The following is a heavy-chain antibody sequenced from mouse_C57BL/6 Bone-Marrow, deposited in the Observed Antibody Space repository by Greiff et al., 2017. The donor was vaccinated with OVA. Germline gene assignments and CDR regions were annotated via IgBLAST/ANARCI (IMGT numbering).Heavy chain of an antibody. CDR1: GYTFTSYG. D-gene: IGHD2-2*01. Sequence: VQLQESGAELARPGASVKLSCTASGYTFTSYGISWVTQRTGQGLEWIGEIYPRSGNTYYNEKFKGQATLTADKSYSTAYLELRSLTSEDSAVYFCARYLWLRNAMDYWGQGTSVTVSA. J-gene: IGHJ4*01. V-gene: IGHV1-81*01. CDR2: IYPRSGNT. CDR3: ARYLWLRNAMDY.